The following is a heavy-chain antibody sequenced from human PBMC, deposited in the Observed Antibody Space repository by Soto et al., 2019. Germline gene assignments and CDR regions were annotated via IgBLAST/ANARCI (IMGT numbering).Heavy chain of an antibody. Sequence: GGSLRLSCAASGFTFSDHYMDWVRQAPGKGLEWVGRSRNKANSYSTEYAASVKGRFTISRDESKNSLYLQMNSLKTEDTAVYYCARFRGSYTRGLDYWGQGTLVTVSS. CDR2: SRNKANSYST. CDR1: GFTFSDHY. V-gene: IGHV3-72*01. CDR3: ARFRGSYTRGLDY. J-gene: IGHJ4*02. D-gene: IGHD1-26*01.